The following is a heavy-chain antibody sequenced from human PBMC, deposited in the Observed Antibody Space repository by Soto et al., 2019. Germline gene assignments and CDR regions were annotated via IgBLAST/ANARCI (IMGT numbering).Heavy chain of an antibody. D-gene: IGHD3-22*01. CDR2: ISGSGGST. CDR3: AKDPMIAFLGYYYGMDV. J-gene: IGHJ6*02. CDR1: GFTFSSYA. Sequence: EVQLLESGGGLVQPGGSLRLSCAASGFTFSSYAMSWVRQAPGKGLEWVSAISGSGGSTYYADSVKGRFTISRDNSKNTLYLQMNSLRAEDTAVYYCAKDPMIAFLGYYYGMDVWGQGTTVTVSS. V-gene: IGHV3-23*01.